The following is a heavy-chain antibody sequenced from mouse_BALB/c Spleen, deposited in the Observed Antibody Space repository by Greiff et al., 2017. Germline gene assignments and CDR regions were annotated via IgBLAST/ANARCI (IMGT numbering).Heavy chain of an antibody. CDR2: IDTSDSYT. D-gene: IGHD2-2*01. V-gene: IGHV1-69*01. J-gene: IGHJ3*01. CDR3: ASGYPWYAY. Sequence: VQLQQSGAELVMPGASVTMSCKASGYTFTDYWMHWVKQRPGQGLEWIGAIDTSDSYTSYNQKFKGKATLTVDESSSTTYMQLSSLTSEDSAVYYCASGYPWYAYWGQGTLVTGSA. CDR1: GYTFTDYW.